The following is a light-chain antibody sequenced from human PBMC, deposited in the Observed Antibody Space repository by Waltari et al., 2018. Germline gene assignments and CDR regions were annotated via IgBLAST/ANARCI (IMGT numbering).Light chain of an antibody. V-gene: IGKV3-20*01. Sequence: IVLTPSPAPLSFSPGERATLSCRASQSVTSTYFTWYQQKPGQAPRLLIYGASSRATGIPDRFTGSGSGTDFTLTISRLEPEDFAVYYCQQYGRSWTFGQGTKVEIK. CDR3: QQYGRSWT. CDR2: GAS. J-gene: IGKJ1*01. CDR1: QSVTSTY.